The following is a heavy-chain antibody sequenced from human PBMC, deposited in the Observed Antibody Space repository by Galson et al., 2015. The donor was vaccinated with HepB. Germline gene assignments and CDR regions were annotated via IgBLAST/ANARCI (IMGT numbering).Heavy chain of an antibody. J-gene: IGHJ4*02. D-gene: IGHD4-17*01. V-gene: IGHV3-21*01. Sequence: SLRLSCAASGFTFSSYSMNWVRQAPGKGLEWVSSISSSSSYIYYADSVKGRFTISRDNAKNSLYLQMNSLRAEDSAVYYCARVYGDYGYFDYWGQGTLVTVSS. CDR1: GFTFSSYS. CDR2: ISSSSSYI. CDR3: ARVYGDYGYFDY.